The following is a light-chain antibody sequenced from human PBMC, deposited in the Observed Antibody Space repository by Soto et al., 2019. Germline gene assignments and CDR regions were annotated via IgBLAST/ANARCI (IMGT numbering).Light chain of an antibody. CDR3: SSYGGSNNYV. Sequence: QSVLTQPPSASGSPGQSVPISCTGTSSDVGRYIYVSWYQQHPGKAPKIIMYEVSKRPSGVPDRFSGSKSGNTASLTVSGLQAEDEADYYCSSYGGSNNYVFGTGTKVTVL. V-gene: IGLV2-8*01. J-gene: IGLJ1*01. CDR1: SSDVGRYIY. CDR2: EVS.